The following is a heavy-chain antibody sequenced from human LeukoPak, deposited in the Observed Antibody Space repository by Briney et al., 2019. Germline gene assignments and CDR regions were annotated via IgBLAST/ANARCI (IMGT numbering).Heavy chain of an antibody. J-gene: IGHJ5*02. CDR3: ARDPVWGSA. Sequence: SQTLSLTCAISGDSVSSKSAAWNWIRKSPSRGLEWLGRTYYRSKWNYEYAASVKSRITIRPDTSKNQFSLQLNSVTPEDTAVYSCARDPVWGSAWGQGTLVTVSS. V-gene: IGHV6-1*01. CDR2: TYYRSKWNY. CDR1: GDSVSSKSAA. D-gene: IGHD7-27*01.